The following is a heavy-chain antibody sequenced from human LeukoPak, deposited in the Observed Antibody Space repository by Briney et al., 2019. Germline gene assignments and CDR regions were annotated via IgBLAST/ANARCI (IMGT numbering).Heavy chain of an antibody. CDR1: GYTLTNYA. J-gene: IGHJ4*02. V-gene: IGHV1-3*01. D-gene: IGHD6-19*01. Sequence: ASVKVSCKASGYTLTNYAIHWVRQAPGQRLEWMGWFNSDTGNTDYSQKFQGRVTISRDTSANTAYMELNRLGPEDTAVFYCVRGGPNKSGWTLDYWGQGTLVTVSS. CDR3: VRGGPNKSGWTLDY. CDR2: FNSDTGNT.